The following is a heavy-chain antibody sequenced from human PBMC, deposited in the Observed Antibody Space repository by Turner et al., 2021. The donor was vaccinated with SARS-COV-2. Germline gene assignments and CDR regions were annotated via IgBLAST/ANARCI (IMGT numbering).Heavy chain of an antibody. CDR1: GFTFSSNY. V-gene: IGHV3-53*01. D-gene: IGHD3-3*01. CDR3: ARGSHDFWSGYYPSYFDY. Sequence: VQLVVSGGGVVQPGRSLRLSCSASGFTFSSNYMSWVRQAPGKGLEWVSGIYSGGSTYYADTVKGRFTISRDNSKNTVYLQMNRLRAEDMAVYYCARGSHDFWSGYYPSYFDYWGQGTLVTVSS. CDR2: IYSGGST. J-gene: IGHJ4*02.